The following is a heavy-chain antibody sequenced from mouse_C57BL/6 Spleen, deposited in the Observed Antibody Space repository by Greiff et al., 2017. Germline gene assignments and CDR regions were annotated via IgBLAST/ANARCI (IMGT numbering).Heavy chain of an antibody. Sequence: VQLKQSGAELVRPGASVKLSCTASGFTITDDYMQWVKQRPEQGLEWIGWIDPANGDTDYASKFQGKATITADTSSNTAYLQLSSLTSEDTAVXYCTRDDYAFAYWGQGTLVTVSA. CDR2: IDPANGDT. V-gene: IGHV14-4*01. CDR1: GFTITDDY. J-gene: IGHJ3*01. CDR3: TRDDYAFAY. D-gene: IGHD2-4*01.